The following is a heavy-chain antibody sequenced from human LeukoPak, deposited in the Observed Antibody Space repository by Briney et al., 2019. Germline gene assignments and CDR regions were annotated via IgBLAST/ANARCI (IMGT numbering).Heavy chain of an antibody. CDR3: ARGGGVYYDSSGSQFDY. J-gene: IGHJ4*02. D-gene: IGHD3-22*01. V-gene: IGHV1-69*13. CDR2: IIPIFGTA. Sequence: SVKVSCKASGGTFSSYAISWVRQAPGQGLEWMGGIIPIFGTANCAQKFQGRVTITADESTSTAYMELSSLRSEDTAVYYCARGGGVYYDSSGSQFDYWGQGTLVTVSS. CDR1: GGTFSSYA.